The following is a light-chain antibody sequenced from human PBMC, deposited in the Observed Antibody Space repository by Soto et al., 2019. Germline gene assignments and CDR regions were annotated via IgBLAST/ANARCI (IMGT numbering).Light chain of an antibody. CDR2: GAS. Sequence: IVMTQSPATLSVSPGEGATLSCRASQSVSSNLAWYQHKPGQTPRLLIYGASTRATGFPARFSGSGSGTEFTLTISSLQSEDFAVYYCQQYNNWPQTVGQGTKVEIK. V-gene: IGKV3-15*01. CDR3: QQYNNWPQT. J-gene: IGKJ1*01. CDR1: QSVSSN.